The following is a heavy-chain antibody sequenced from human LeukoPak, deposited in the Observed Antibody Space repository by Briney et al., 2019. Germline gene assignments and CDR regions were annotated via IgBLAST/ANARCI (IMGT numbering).Heavy chain of an antibody. CDR1: GFTVSSNY. J-gene: IGHJ6*02. V-gene: IGHV3-48*01. D-gene: IGHD6-13*01. CDR3: AREYSSSWYEVYYYGMDV. CDR2: NSSSSSTI. Sequence: GGSLRLSCVVSGFTVSSNYMSWVRQAPGKGLEWVSYNSSSSSTIYYADSVKGRFTISRDNAKNSLYLQMNSLRAEDTAVYYCAREYSSSWYEVYYYGMDVWGQGTTVTVSS.